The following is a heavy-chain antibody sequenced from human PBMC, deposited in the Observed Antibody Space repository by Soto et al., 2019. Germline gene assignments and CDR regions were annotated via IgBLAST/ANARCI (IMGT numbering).Heavy chain of an antibody. D-gene: IGHD4-17*01. J-gene: IGHJ4*02. Sequence: QVQLQESGPGLVKPSQTLSLTCTVSGGSISSGDYYWSWIRQPPGKGLEWIGYIYYSGSTYYNPSLKSRVTISVDTSKNQFSLKLSSVTAADTAVYYCVRAGRDYGDHFDYWGQGTLVTVSS. CDR2: IYYSGST. CDR1: GGSISSGDYY. V-gene: IGHV4-30-4*01. CDR3: VRAGRDYGDHFDY.